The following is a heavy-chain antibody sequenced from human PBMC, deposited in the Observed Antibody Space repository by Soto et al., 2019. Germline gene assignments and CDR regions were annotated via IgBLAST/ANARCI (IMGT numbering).Heavy chain of an antibody. V-gene: IGHV4-59*01. CDR1: GASITTYY. J-gene: IGHJ5*02. CDR2: ISYSGST. D-gene: IGHD2-15*01. CDR3: ARDLKEYCSDGKCNWFDP. Sequence: SETLSLTCTASGASITTYYWSWIRQPPGKGLEWIGYISYSGSTDYNPSLKSRVTISFDASKNQISLQVRSATAADAAVYYCARDLKEYCSDGKCNWFDPWGQGTLVTVSS.